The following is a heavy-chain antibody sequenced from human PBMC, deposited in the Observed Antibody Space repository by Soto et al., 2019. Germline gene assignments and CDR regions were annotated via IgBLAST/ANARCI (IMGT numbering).Heavy chain of an antibody. CDR2: IRFDGSNS. CDR1: AVTFTGFG. J-gene: IGHJ4*02. D-gene: IGHD1-26*01. V-gene: IGHV3-33*01. CDR3: ARDGVGTTTYFGYFDY. Sequence: GGSLRLSCAASAVTFTGFGMHWVRQAPGKGLEWVAVIRFDGSNSYYADSVKGRFTISRDNPKNMLYLQMNSLRAEDTAIYYCARDGVGTTTYFGYFDYWGLGTLVTVSS.